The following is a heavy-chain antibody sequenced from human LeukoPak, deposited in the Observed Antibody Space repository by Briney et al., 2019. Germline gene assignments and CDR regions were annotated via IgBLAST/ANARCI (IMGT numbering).Heavy chain of an antibody. J-gene: IGHJ4*02. V-gene: IGHV4-34*01. CDR2: INHSGST. Sequence: SGTLSLTCAVYGGSFSGYYWSWIRQPPGKGLEWIGEINHSGSTNYNPSLKSRVTISVDTSKNQFSLKLSSVTAADTAVYYCARGGHPLPSNWGQGTLVTVSS. CDR3: ARGGHPLPSN. CDR1: GGSFSGYY.